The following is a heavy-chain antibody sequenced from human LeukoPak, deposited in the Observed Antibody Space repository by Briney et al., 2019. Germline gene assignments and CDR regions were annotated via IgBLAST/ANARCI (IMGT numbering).Heavy chain of an antibody. Sequence: PGGSLRLSCAASGFTFSSYSMNWVRQAPGKGLEWVSSISSSSSYIYYADSVKGRFTISRDNAKNSLYLQMNSLRAEDTAVYYCARGGPGSGPASRPYYDFWSGSPTFDYWGQGTLVTVSS. CDR1: GFTFSSYS. CDR2: ISSSSSYI. CDR3: ARGGPGSGPASRPYYDFWSGSPTFDY. D-gene: IGHD3-3*01. V-gene: IGHV3-21*01. J-gene: IGHJ4*02.